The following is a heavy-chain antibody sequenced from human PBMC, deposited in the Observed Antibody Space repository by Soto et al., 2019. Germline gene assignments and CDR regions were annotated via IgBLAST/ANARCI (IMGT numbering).Heavy chain of an antibody. CDR3: AKARGTFDS. CDR2: IYYDGST. J-gene: IGHJ4*02. CDR1: GGSISSGAYY. D-gene: IGHD2-15*01. V-gene: IGHV4-31*03. Sequence: QVQLQESGPGLVKPSQTLSLTCTVSGGSISSGAYYWSWIRPLPGKGLEWIGYIYYDGSTYYNPSLKSRVTISVDTSKNQFSLNLTSVTAADTAVYYCAKARGTFDSWGQGTLVTVSS.